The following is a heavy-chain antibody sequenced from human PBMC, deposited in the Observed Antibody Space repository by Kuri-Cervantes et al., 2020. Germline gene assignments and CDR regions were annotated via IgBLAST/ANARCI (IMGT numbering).Heavy chain of an antibody. V-gene: IGHV2-70*01. Sequence: LRLSCTVSGGSVSSDNYYWSWIRQSPGKALEWLALIDWDDDKYYSTSLKTRLTISKDTSKNQVVLTMTNMDPVDTATYYCARTQLGIHAFDIWGQGTMVTVSS. D-gene: IGHD7-27*01. CDR2: IDWDDDK. CDR1: GGSVSSDNYY. CDR3: ARTQLGIHAFDI. J-gene: IGHJ3*02.